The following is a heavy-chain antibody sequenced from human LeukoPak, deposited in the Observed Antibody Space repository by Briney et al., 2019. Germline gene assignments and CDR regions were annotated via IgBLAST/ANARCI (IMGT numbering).Heavy chain of an antibody. D-gene: IGHD6-19*01. CDR3: AKSTLSGWYYFDY. CDR1: GFTFSSYG. V-gene: IGHV3-30*02. Sequence: PGGSMRLSCAASGFTFSSYGIHWVRQAPGKGLEWVSFKGRFTISRDNSKNTLYLQMNSLRAEDTAVYYCAKSTLSGWYYFDYWGQGTLVTVSS. J-gene: IGHJ4*02.